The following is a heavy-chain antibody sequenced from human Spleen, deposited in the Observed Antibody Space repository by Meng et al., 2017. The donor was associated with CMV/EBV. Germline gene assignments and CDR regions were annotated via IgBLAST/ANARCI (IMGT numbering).Heavy chain of an antibody. J-gene: IGHJ4*02. D-gene: IGHD6-13*01. CDR1: GFTFSSYV. Sequence: GGSLRLSCAASGFTFSSYVMYWVRQAPGKGLEWVAFIRYDGSNKYYADSVKGRFTISRDNARNLLYLQMSSLTAEDTAVYYCARPYSSSWTYFEYWGQGTLVTVSS. CDR3: ARPYSSSWTYFEY. CDR2: IRYDGSNK. V-gene: IGHV3-33*08.